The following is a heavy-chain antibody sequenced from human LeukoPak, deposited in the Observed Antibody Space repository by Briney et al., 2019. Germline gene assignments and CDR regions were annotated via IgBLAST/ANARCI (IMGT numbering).Heavy chain of an antibody. Sequence: SETLSLTCTVSGGSISSSSYYWGWIRQPPGKGLEWIGSIYYSGSTYYNPSLKSRVTISVDTSKNQFSLKLSSVTAADTAVYYCAGTTYSSSLHYFDYWGQGTLVTVSS. CDR2: IYYSGST. D-gene: IGHD6-6*01. J-gene: IGHJ4*02. CDR3: AGTTYSSSLHYFDY. CDR1: GGSISSSSYY. V-gene: IGHV4-39*01.